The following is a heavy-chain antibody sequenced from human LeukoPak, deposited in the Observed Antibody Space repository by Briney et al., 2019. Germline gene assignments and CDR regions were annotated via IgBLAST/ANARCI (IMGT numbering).Heavy chain of an antibody. CDR2: IRSKANSYAT. D-gene: IGHD6-19*01. J-gene: IGHJ4*02. V-gene: IGHV3-73*01. CDR1: GFTFSGSA. Sequence: GGSLRLSCAASGFTFSGSAMHWVRQASGKGPEWVGRIRSKANSYATAYAASVKGRFTISRDDSKNTAYLQMNSLKTEDTAVYYCARSRLQWRGVLHYFDYWGQGTLVTVSS. CDR3: ARSRLQWRGVLHYFDY.